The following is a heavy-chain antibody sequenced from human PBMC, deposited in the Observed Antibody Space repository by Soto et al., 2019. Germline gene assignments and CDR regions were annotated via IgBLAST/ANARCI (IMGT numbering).Heavy chain of an antibody. CDR3: ARVSDYIWGSYRYFDY. CDR2: INSDGSST. D-gene: IGHD3-16*02. J-gene: IGHJ4*02. Sequence: GGSLRLSCAASGFTFSSYWMHWVRQAPGKGLVWVSRINSDGSSTSYADSVKGRFTISRDNAKNTLYLQMNSLRAEDTAVYYCARVSDYIWGSYRYFDYWGQGTLVTVSS. V-gene: IGHV3-74*01. CDR1: GFTFSSYW.